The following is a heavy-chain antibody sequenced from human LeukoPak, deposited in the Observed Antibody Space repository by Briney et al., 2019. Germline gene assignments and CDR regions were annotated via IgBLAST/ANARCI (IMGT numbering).Heavy chain of an antibody. D-gene: IGHD1-26*01. Sequence: ASVKVSCKASGGTFSSYAISWVRQAPGQGLEWMGIINPSGGSTTYAQKFQGRVTMTRDTSTSTVYMELSSLRSEDTAVYYCARGRVRMGATDNYWFDPWGQGTLVTVSS. CDR3: ARGRVRMGATDNYWFDP. CDR1: GGTFSSYA. V-gene: IGHV1-46*01. J-gene: IGHJ5*02. CDR2: INPSGGST.